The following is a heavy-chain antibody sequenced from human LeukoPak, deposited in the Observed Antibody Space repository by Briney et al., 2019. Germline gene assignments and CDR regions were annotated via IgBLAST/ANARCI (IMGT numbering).Heavy chain of an antibody. V-gene: IGHV4-61*02. Sequence: SETLSLTCTVSGGSISSGSCYWSWIRQPAGKGLEWIGRIYTSGSTNYNPSLKSRVTISVDTSKNQFSLKLSSVIAADTAVYYCARGGGMGYYYYYMDVWGKGTTVTISS. CDR3: ARGGGMGYYYYYMDV. D-gene: IGHD3-16*01. CDR2: IYTSGST. CDR1: GGSISSGSCY. J-gene: IGHJ6*03.